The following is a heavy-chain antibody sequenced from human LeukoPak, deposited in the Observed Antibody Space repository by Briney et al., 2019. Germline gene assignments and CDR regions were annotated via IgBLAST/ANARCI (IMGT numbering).Heavy chain of an antibody. V-gene: IGHV1-8*01. D-gene: IGHD1-1*01. CDR1: GYTFTSFD. CDR2: MNPNSGNT. CDR3: ARRTGTPLLFDL. Sequence: APVKVSCKASGYTFTSFDINWVRQATGQGLEWMGWMNPNSGNTDYAQKFQGRVTMTRNTSISTAYMELSSLRSEDTAIYYCARRTGTPLLFDLWGRGTLATVSS. J-gene: IGHJ2*01.